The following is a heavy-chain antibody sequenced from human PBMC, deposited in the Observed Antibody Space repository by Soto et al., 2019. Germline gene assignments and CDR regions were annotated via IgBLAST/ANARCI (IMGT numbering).Heavy chain of an antibody. Sequence: EVQLLESGGGLVQPGGSLRLSCAASGFTFSSYAMSWVRQAPGKGLEWVSAISGSGGSTYYADSVKGRFTISRDNSKNTLYLQINSLRAEDTAVYYCASTPQTAYSGSSEDYWGPGTLVTVSS. J-gene: IGHJ4*02. D-gene: IGHD1-26*01. CDR2: ISGSGGST. CDR1: GFTFSSYA. CDR3: ASTPQTAYSGSSEDY. V-gene: IGHV3-23*01.